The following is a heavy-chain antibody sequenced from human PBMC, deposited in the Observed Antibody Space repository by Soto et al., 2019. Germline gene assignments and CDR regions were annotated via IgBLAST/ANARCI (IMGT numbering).Heavy chain of an antibody. D-gene: IGHD3-22*01. CDR3: AKLSTYYYDSSGYYYRGGIDY. V-gene: IGHV3-23*01. J-gene: IGHJ4*02. CDR1: GFTFSSYA. CDR2: ISGSGGST. Sequence: GGSLRLSCAASGFTFSSYAMSWVRQAPGKGLEWVSAISGSGGSTYYADSVKGRFTISRDNSKNTLYLQMNSLRAEDTAVYYCAKLSTYYYDSSGYYYRGGIDYWGQGTLVTVSS.